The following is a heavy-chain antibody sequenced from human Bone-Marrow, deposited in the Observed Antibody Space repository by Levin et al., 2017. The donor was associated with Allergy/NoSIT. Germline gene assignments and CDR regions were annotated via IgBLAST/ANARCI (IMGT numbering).Heavy chain of an antibody. D-gene: IGHD2-15*01. CDR1: GASISSNNW. CDR3: ARARAGCSGGSCYLDP. Sequence: SETLSLTCAVSGASISSNNWWNWVRQSPGKGLEWIGERHPSGGTNYNPSLKSRVTISVDKSKNQASLDLTSVTAADTALYYCARARAGCSGGSCYLDPWGQGILVTVSS. CDR2: RHPSGGT. J-gene: IGHJ5*02. V-gene: IGHV4-4*02.